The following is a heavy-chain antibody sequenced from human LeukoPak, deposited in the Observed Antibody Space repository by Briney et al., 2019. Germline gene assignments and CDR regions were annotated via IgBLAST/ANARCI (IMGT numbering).Heavy chain of an antibody. D-gene: IGHD1-26*01. J-gene: IGHJ4*02. CDR3: ASDSGSFTFDY. CDR2: ISSSGSTI. CDR1: GFTFSSYE. Sequence: GGSLRLSCAASGFTFSSYEMNWVRQAPGKGLEWVSYISSSGSTIYYADSVKGRFTISRDNAKNSLYLQMNSLRAEDTAVYYCASDSGSFTFDYWGQGTLVTVSS. V-gene: IGHV3-48*03.